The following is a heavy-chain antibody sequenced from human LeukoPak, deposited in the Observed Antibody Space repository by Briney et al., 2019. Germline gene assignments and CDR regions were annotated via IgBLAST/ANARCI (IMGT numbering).Heavy chain of an antibody. J-gene: IGHJ6*02. CDR1: GFTFNSYA. CDR3: AKKVITYYYGMDV. CDR2: ISVTGSST. D-gene: IGHD2-21*01. Sequence: GGSLRLSCVPSGFTFNSYAMSWVRQAPGQGLEWVSTISVTGSSTYYADSVKGRFTTSRDNSKNTLYLQMSGLRAEDTAVYYCAKKVITYYYGMDVWGQGTTVTVSS. V-gene: IGHV3-23*01.